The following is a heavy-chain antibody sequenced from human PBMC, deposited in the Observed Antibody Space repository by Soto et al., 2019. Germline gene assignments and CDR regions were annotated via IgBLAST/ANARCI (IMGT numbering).Heavy chain of an antibody. CDR1: GFSVSIY. CDR2: LSDRGTS. Sequence: DVHVVETGGDLIQPGGSLRLSCAASGFSVSIYMSWVRQAPGKGLEWVSTLSDRGTSHYADSVTGRFSVSRDNSKNTLYLQMNSLSVEDTAVYYCARDSSGSGGAFDIWGQGTMVTVSS. D-gene: IGHD1-26*01. J-gene: IGHJ3*02. V-gene: IGHV3-53*02. CDR3: ARDSSGSGGAFDI.